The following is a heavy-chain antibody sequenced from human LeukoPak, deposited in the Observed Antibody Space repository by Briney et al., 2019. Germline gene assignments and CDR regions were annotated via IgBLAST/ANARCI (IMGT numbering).Heavy chain of an antibody. V-gene: IGHV4-34*01. CDR2: INHSGST. J-gene: IGHJ5*02. Sequence: SETLSLTCTVSGGSISSYYWNWIRQPPGKGLEWIGEINHSGSTNYNPSLKSRVTISVDTSKNQFSLKLSSVTAADTAVYYCARSGTLYRYTPGFDPWGQGTLVTVSS. D-gene: IGHD1-7*01. CDR3: ARSGTLYRYTPGFDP. CDR1: GGSISSYY.